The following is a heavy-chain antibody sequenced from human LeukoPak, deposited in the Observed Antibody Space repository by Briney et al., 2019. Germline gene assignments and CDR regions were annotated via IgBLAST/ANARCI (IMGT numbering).Heavy chain of an antibody. D-gene: IGHD2-15*01. J-gene: IGHJ6*03. CDR2: IRSKANSYAT. Sequence: PGGSLRLSCAASGFTFSGSAMHWVRQASGKGLEWVGRIRSKANSYATAYAASAKGRFTISRDDSKNTAYLQMNSLKTEDTAVYYCNSDAYYYYYMDVWGKGTTVTVSS. V-gene: IGHV3-73*01. CDR3: NSDAYYYYYMDV. CDR1: GFTFSGSA.